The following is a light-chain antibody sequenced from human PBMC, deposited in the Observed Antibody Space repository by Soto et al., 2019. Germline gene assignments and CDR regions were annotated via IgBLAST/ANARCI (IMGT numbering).Light chain of an antibody. J-gene: IGKJ1*01. CDR1: QPVSSSY. CDR3: QQCGISTWP. V-gene: IGKV3-20*01. Sequence: EIVLTQSPGILSLSPGERATLSCRASQPVSSSYLAWYQQKPGQAPRLLIYGASTRATGIPDRFSGSGSGTQFTLTISRLAPEDFAVYYCQQCGISTWPFGQGTKVDIK. CDR2: GAS.